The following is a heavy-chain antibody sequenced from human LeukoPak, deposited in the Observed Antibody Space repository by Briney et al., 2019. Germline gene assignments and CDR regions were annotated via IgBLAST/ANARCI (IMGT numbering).Heavy chain of an antibody. D-gene: IGHD2-15*01. CDR1: GGSISSGGYY. J-gene: IGHJ4*02. V-gene: IGHV4-31*03. CDR3: ASADLVEEGSWAFDY. Sequence: SETLSLTCTVSGGSISSGGYYWSWIRQHPGKGLEWIGYIYYSGSTYYNPSLKGRVTISVDTSKNQFSLKLSSVTAADTAVYYCASADLVEEGSWAFDYWGQGTLVTVSS. CDR2: IYYSGST.